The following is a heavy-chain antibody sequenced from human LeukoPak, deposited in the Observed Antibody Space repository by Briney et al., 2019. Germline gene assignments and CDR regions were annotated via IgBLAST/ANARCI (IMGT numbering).Heavy chain of an antibody. CDR1: GGSFSGYY. V-gene: IGHV4-34*01. D-gene: IGHD3-16*01. Sequence: SETLSLTCAVYGGSFSGYYWSWIRQPPGKGLEWIGEINHSGSTNYNPSLKSRVTISVDTSKNQFSLKLSSETAADTAVYYCASLRRGELYSLGYWGQGTLVTVSS. CDR2: INHSGST. CDR3: ASLRRGELYSLGY. J-gene: IGHJ4*02.